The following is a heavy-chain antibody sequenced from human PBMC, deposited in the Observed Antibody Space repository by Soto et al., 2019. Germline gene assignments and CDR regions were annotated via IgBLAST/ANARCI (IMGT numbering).Heavy chain of an antibody. V-gene: IGHV4-59*08. CDR1: SDSISSYY. Sequence: QVQLQESGPGLVRPSETLSLTCTVSSDSISSYYWIGIRQSPGNGLEWIGYTDYSGNTNYNPSLKSRVTISGDTSKNQFSLRLSSVTAADTAVYYCARAVGDPLYYLDYWGQGTLVTVSS. CDR3: ARAVGDPLYYLDY. D-gene: IGHD6-19*01. J-gene: IGHJ4*02. CDR2: TDYSGNT.